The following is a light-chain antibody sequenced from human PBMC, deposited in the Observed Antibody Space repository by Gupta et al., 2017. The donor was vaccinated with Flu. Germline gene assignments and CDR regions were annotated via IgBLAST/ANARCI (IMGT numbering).Light chain of an antibody. V-gene: IGKV1-39*01. CDR2: CAS. CDR1: QSISSY. J-gene: IGKJ2*03. CDR3: QQSYSSEYS. Sequence: DIQMTQSPSSLSASVGDRVTITCRASQSISSYLNWYQQKPGKAPNLLIYCASSLQSGVPSRFSGSGSGTDFTLSITYLQPEDFATYYCQQSYSSEYSFGQGTKLDVK.